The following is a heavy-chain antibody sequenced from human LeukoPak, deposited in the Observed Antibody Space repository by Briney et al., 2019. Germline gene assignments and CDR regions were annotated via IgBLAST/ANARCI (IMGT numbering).Heavy chain of an antibody. CDR3: ARVGIIAAEPSDY. V-gene: IGHV3-30*07. J-gene: IGHJ4*02. Sequence: GGSLRLSCAASGFTFSSYAMHWVRQAPGKGLEWVAVISYDGSNKYYADSVKGRFTISRDNSKNTLYLQMNSLRAEDTAVYYCARVGIIAAEPSDYWGQGTLVTVSS. CDR1: GFTFSSYA. CDR2: ISYDGSNK. D-gene: IGHD6-13*01.